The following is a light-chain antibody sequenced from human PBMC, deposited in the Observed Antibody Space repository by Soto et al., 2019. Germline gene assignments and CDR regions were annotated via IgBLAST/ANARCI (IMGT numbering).Light chain of an antibody. CDR3: QSYDSTLDARYV. J-gene: IGLJ1*01. CDR2: GDS. CDR1: GSNIGAGYD. Sequence: QAVVTQPPSVSGAPGQRVTIYCTGSGSNIGAGYDVHWYQHRPGTAPKLLVFGDSHRPSGVPDRFSGSKSGTSASLAITGLQAEDEGDYYCQSYDSTLDARYVFGTGTKLTVL. V-gene: IGLV1-40*01.